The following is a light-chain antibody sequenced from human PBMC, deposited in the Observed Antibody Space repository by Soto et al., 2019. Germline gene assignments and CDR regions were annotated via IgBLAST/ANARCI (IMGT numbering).Light chain of an antibody. V-gene: IGKV3-11*01. CDR2: DAS. Sequence: EIVLTQSPATLSLSPVERATLSFRASQSVSTFLAWYQHKPGQAPRLLIYDASNRATGIPDRFRGSGSGTDFTLTISSLEPEDFALYYCQQGTDWPPGTFGQGTKVDIK. CDR3: QQGTDWPPGT. CDR1: QSVSTF. J-gene: IGKJ1*01.